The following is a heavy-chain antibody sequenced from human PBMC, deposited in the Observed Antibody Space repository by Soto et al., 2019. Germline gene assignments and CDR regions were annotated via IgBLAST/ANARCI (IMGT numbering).Heavy chain of an antibody. D-gene: IGHD6-13*01. CDR1: GGTFSSYA. CDR3: ARRGSGAAGYYYYYGMDV. Sequence: QVQLVQSGAEVKKPGSSVKVSCKASGGTFSSYAISWVRQAPGQGLEWMGGSIPIFGTANYAQKFQGRVTITADEATSTAYMELSSMRSEDTAVYYCARRGSGAAGYYYYYGMDVWGQGTTVTVSS. V-gene: IGHV1-69*01. J-gene: IGHJ6*02. CDR2: SIPIFGTA.